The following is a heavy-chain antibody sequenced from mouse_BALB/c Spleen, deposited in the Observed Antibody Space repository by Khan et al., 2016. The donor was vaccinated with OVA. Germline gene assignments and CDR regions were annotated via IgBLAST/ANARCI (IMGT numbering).Heavy chain of an antibody. CDR2: INPSTGYT. CDR1: GYTFTSYW. CDR3: ANHGSSSAWLTY. D-gene: IGHD1-1*01. Sequence: QVQLKESGAELAKPGASVKMSCKASGYTFTSYWMHWVQQRPGQGLEWIGYINPSTGYTEYNQRFKDKATLTADKSSSTAYMQLSSLTSEESAVYYCANHGSSSAWLTYWGQGTLVTVSA. J-gene: IGHJ3*01. V-gene: IGHV1-7*01.